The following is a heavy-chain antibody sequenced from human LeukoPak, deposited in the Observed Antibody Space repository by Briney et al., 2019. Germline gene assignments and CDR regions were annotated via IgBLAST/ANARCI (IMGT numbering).Heavy chain of an antibody. J-gene: IGHJ4*02. V-gene: IGHV3-30*02. CDR3: AKDLLGATSY. CDR1: GFIFSNDG. CDR2: IRYDGINK. Sequence: PGGSLKLSCAASGFIFSNDGIHWVRQAPGKGLEWVAFIRYDGINKYYPDSVKGRFTISRDNSKNTLYLQMNSLRGEDTALYYCAKDLLGATSYWGQGTLVTVSS. D-gene: IGHD1-26*01.